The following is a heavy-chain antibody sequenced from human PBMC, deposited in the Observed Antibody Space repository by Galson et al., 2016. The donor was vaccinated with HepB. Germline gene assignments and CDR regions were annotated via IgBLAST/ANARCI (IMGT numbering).Heavy chain of an antibody. CDR1: GFTFSSYS. J-gene: IGHJ6*02. V-gene: IGHV3-21*01. D-gene: IGHD2-2*02. Sequence: SLRLSCAASGFTFSSYSMNWVRQAPGKGLEWVASISRSTTYMYYENSVKGRFTISRDNAKNSLYLQMNSLRAEDTAVYYCARDRYPLLYNPNYYYGRDVWGQGTTVTVSS. CDR2: ISRSTTYM. CDR3: ARDRYPLLYNPNYYYGRDV.